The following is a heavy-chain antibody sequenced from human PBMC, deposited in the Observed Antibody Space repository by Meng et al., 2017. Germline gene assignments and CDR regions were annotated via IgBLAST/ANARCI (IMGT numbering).Heavy chain of an antibody. CDR2: MNPNSGNT. Sequence: QVELVQSGAEGKKPGASGKVSCKASGYTFTSYDINWVRQATGQGLEWMGWMNPNSGNTGYAQKFQGRVTMTRNTSISTAYMELSSLRSEDTAVYYCARLGARGYSGYTPYYFDYWGQGTLVTVSS. J-gene: IGHJ4*02. D-gene: IGHD5-12*01. CDR3: ARLGARGYSGYTPYYFDY. V-gene: IGHV1-8*01. CDR1: GYTFTSYD.